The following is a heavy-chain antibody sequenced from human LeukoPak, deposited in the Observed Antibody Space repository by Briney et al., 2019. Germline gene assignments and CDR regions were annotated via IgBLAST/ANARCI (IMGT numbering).Heavy chain of an antibody. D-gene: IGHD6-13*01. CDR3: AKGAAAGTYYMDV. J-gene: IGHJ6*03. Sequence: GGSLRLSCAASGFTFSSYGMHWVRQAPGKGLEWVAVRWYDGSNKYYADSVKGRFTISRDNSKNTLYLQMNSLRAEGTAVYYCAKGAAAGTYYMDVWGKGTTVTVSS. CDR2: RWYDGSNK. V-gene: IGHV3-33*06. CDR1: GFTFSSYG.